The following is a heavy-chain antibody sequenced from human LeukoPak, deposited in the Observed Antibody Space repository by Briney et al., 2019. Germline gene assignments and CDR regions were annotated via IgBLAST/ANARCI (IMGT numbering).Heavy chain of an antibody. V-gene: IGHV3-9*01. CDR2: ISWNSDSK. CDR1: GFNFGDYA. J-gene: IGHJ3*02. Sequence: GRSLRLSCAASGFNFGDYAMHWVRQAPGKGLEWVSGISWNSDSKGYADSVKGRFTIYRDNAKNSLYLQMDSLRAEDTALHYRAKDWYSGSYADASDMWGQGTMVIVSS. CDR3: AKDWYSGSYADASDM. D-gene: IGHD1-26*01.